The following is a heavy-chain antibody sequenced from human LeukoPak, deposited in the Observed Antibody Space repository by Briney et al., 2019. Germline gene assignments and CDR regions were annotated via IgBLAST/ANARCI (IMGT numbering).Heavy chain of an antibody. V-gene: IGHV3-30*02. CDR2: IRYDGSDK. D-gene: IGHD3-3*01. CDR1: GFTFSNFG. J-gene: IGHJ4*02. CDR3: AKGPLFWSGYHYFDY. Sequence: GGSLRLSCAASGFTFSNFGMHWARQAPGKGLEWVAFIRYDGSDKYYADSVKGRFTISRDNSKNTFYLQMNSLRAEDTAVYYCAKGPLFWSGYHYFDYWGQGTLVTVSS.